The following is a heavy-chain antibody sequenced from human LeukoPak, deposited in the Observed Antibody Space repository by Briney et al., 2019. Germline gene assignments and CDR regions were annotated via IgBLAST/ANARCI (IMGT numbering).Heavy chain of an antibody. V-gene: IGHV4-39*01. J-gene: IGHJ5*01. Sequence: SETLSLTCTVSGGSISGTENYWGWIRQPPGKGLEWIGTIYHSAITYYNPSLRSRLTMSVDTSRSQFSLKLSSVSAADTAVYFCARQRSLEGLPRFFDSWGQGILVTVSS. CDR2: IYHSAIT. CDR3: ARQRSLEGLPRFFDS. D-gene: IGHD3-3*01. CDR1: GGSISGTENY.